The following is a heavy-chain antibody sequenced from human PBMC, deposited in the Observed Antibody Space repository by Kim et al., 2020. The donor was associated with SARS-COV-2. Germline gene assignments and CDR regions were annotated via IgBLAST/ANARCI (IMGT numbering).Heavy chain of an antibody. CDR1: GGSFSGYY. Sequence: SETLSLTCAVYGGSFSGYYWSWIRQPPGKGLEWIGEINHSGSTNYNPSLKSRVTISVDTSKNQFSLKLSSVTAADTAVYYCARSQIPLYYGSGDGYYGMDVWGQGTTVTVSS. D-gene: IGHD3-10*01. CDR3: ARSQIPLYYGSGDGYYGMDV. V-gene: IGHV4-34*01. CDR2: INHSGST. J-gene: IGHJ6*02.